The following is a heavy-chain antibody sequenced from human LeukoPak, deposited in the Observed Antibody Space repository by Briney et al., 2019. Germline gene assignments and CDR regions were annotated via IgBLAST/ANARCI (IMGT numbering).Heavy chain of an antibody. CDR3: ARDLRPFDWLSLGTFDI. CDR2: IYYSGST. V-gene: IGHV4-39*07. Sequence: SETLSLTCTVSGGSISSSSYYWGWIRQPPGKGLEWIGSIYYSGSTYYNPSLKSRVTISVDTSKNQFSLKLSSVTAADTAVYYCARDLRPFDWLSLGTFDIWGQGTMVTVSS. D-gene: IGHD3-9*01. J-gene: IGHJ3*02. CDR1: GGSISSSSYY.